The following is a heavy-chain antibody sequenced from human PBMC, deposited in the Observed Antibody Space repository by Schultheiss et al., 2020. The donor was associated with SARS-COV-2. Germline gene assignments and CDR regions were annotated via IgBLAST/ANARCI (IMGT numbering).Heavy chain of an antibody. CDR1: GYTFTSYA. V-gene: IGHV1-69*13. CDR2: IIPIFGTA. J-gene: IGHJ6*02. Sequence: SVKVSCKASGYTFTSYAISWVRQAPGQGLEWMGGIIPIFGTANYAQKFQGRVTITADESTSTAYMELSSLRSEDTAVYYCARSGSVRYFDWLPPAEVPRGYYYGMDVWGQGTTVTVSS. D-gene: IGHD3-9*01. CDR3: ARSGSVRYFDWLPPAEVPRGYYYGMDV.